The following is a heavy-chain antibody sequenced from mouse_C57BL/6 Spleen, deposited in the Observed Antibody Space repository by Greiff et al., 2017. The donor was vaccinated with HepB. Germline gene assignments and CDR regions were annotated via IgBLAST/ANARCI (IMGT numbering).Heavy chain of an antibody. CDR1: GFSLTSYG. V-gene: IGHV2-2*01. CDR2: IWSGGST. CDR3: ASPGGYFDV. J-gene: IGHJ1*03. Sequence: QVQLQQSGPGLVQPSQRLSITCTVSGFSLTSYGVHWVRQSPGKGLEWLGVIWSGGSTDYNAAFISRLSISKDNSKSQVFFKMNSLQADDTAIYYCASPGGYFDVWGTGTTVTVSS.